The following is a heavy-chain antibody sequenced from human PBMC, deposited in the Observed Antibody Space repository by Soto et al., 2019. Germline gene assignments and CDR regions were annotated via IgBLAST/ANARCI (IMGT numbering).Heavy chain of an antibody. CDR1: GFTFSSYG. V-gene: IGHV3-33*01. Sequence: PGGSLRLSCAASGFTFSSYGMHWVRQDPGKGLEWVAVIWYDGSNKYYADSVKGRFTISRDNSKNTLYLQMNSLRAEDTAVYYCASGYSGYDYFLDYWGQGTLVTVSS. CDR2: IWYDGSNK. D-gene: IGHD5-12*01. J-gene: IGHJ4*02. CDR3: ASGYSGYDYFLDY.